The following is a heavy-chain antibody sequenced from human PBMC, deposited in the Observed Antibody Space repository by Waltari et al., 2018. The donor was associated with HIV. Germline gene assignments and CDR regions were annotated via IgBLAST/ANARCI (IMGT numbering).Heavy chain of an antibody. CDR1: GYTFTSYD. V-gene: IGHV1-8*01. J-gene: IGHJ5*02. CDR3: ARGITMVRGVIIRGWFDP. Sequence: QVQLVQSGAEVKKPGASVKVSCKASGYTFTSYDINWVRQATGQGLEWMGWMNPNSGNTGYAQKFQGRVTSTRNTSISTAYMELSSLRSEDTAVYYCARGITMVRGVIIRGWFDPWGQGTLVTVSS. D-gene: IGHD3-10*01. CDR2: MNPNSGNT.